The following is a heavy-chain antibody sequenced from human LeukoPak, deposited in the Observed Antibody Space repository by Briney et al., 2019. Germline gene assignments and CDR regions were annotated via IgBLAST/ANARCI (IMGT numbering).Heavy chain of an antibody. CDR2: INPNSGGT. Sequence: ASVKVSCKASGYTFTGYYMHWVRPAPGQGLEWMGWINPNSGGTNYAQKFQGRVTMTRDTSISTAYMELSRLRSDDTAVYYCARDSTYCSSTSCYYYYGMDVWGRGTTVTVSS. CDR3: ARDSTYCSSTSCYYYYGMDV. CDR1: GYTFTGYY. J-gene: IGHJ6*02. V-gene: IGHV1-2*02. D-gene: IGHD2-2*01.